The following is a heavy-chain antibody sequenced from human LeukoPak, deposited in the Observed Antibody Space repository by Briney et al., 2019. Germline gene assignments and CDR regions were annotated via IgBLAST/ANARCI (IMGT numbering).Heavy chain of an antibody. CDR1: GFTFSSYE. CDR2: ISSSGSTI. J-gene: IGHJ4*02. CDR3: ASARYCSGGSCYSSDY. D-gene: IGHD2-15*01. Sequence: GGSLRLSCAASGFTFSSYEMNWVRQAPGKGLEWVSYISSSGSTIYYADSVKGRFTISRDNAKNSLYLQMNSLRAEDTAVYYCASARYCSGGSCYSSDYWGQGTLVTVSS. V-gene: IGHV3-48*03.